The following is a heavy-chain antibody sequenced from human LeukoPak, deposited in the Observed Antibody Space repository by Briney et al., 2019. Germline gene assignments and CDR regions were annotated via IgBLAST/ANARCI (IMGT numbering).Heavy chain of an antibody. CDR3: ARINIAADGNPLDY. Sequence: PSETLSLTCAVSGGSISSSNWWSWVRQHPGKGLEWIGEIYHSGSTNYNPSLKSRVTISVDKSKNQFSPKLRSVTAADTAMYYCARINIAADGNPLDYWGQGTLVTVSS. J-gene: IGHJ4*02. CDR1: GGSISSSNW. D-gene: IGHD6-13*01. CDR2: IYHSGST. V-gene: IGHV4-4*02.